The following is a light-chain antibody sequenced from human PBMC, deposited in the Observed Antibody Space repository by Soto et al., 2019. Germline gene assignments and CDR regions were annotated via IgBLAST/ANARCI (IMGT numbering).Light chain of an antibody. CDR3: HQYTDCPTIT. CDR1: QSVSGN. V-gene: IGKV3-15*01. J-gene: IGKJ5*01. Sequence: EIVMTQSPVTLSVSPWERPTLCCRASQSVSGNLAWYQQKPGQAPRLLIYGASTRATGLPARYSGTGSGTEFTLTIIILQSEDVAVYYWHQYTDCPTITFGKGTPLEIK. CDR2: GAS.